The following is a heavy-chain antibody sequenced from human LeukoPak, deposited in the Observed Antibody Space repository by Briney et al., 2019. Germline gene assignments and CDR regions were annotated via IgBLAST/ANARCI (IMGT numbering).Heavy chain of an antibody. CDR2: ISSSSSYI. CDR3: AAGRGGGLDY. J-gene: IGHJ4*02. CDR1: GFTFSSYS. V-gene: IGHV3-21*04. D-gene: IGHD3-10*01. Sequence: GGSLRLSCAASGFTFSSYSMNWVRQAPGKGLEWVSSISSSSSYIYYADSVKGRFTISRDNSKNTLYLQMNSLRAEDTAVYYCAAGRGGGLDYWGQGTLVTVSS.